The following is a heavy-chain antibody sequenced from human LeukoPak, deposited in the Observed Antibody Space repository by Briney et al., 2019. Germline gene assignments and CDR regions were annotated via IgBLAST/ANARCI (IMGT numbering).Heavy chain of an antibody. V-gene: IGHV4-30-4*01. CDR3: ASQGLRGGLD. CDR2: IYYSGST. CDR1: GGSISSGDYY. Sequence: SETLSLTCTVSGGSISSGDYYWSWIRQPPGKGLEWIGYIYYSGSTNYNPSLKSRVTISVDTSKNQFSLKLSSVTAADTAVYYGASQGLRGGLDGGQEPRVPAPS. J-gene: IGHJ4*02. D-gene: IGHD3-16*01.